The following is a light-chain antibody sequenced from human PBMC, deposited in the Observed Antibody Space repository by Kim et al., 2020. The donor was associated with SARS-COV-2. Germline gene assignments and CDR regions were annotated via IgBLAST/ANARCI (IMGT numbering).Light chain of an antibody. CDR3: QQSYNTPRT. V-gene: IGKV1-39*01. J-gene: IGKJ1*01. CDR1: QSISSY. Sequence: DIQMTQSPSSLSASVGDRVTITCRASQSISSYLNWYHQKPGKAPNLLIYGASTLQRGVPSRFSGSGSGTDFTLTISSLQPEDFATYYCQQSYNTPRTFGQGTKVDIK. CDR2: GAS.